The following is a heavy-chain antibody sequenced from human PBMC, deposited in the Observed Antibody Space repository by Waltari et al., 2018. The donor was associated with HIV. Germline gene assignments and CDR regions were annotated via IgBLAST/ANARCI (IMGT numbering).Heavy chain of an antibody. CDR1: GFTFSSYW. CDR2: IKSEGNST. CDR3: ARVQGYSYAVNWFDP. Sequence: EVQLVESGGGLVQPGGSLRLSCAASGFTFSSYWMHWVRQAPGKGLVWVSRIKSEGNSTSYAVAVKGRFTISRDNAKNTLYLQMTSLRSEDTAVYYCARVQGYSYAVNWFDPWGQGTLVTVSS. V-gene: IGHV3-74*01. D-gene: IGHD5-18*01. J-gene: IGHJ5*02.